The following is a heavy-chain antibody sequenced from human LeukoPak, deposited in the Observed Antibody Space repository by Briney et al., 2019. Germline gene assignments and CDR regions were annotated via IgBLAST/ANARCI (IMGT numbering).Heavy chain of an antibody. D-gene: IGHD3-10*01. CDR1: GFTFSGYS. CDR2: ITSSSSYI. V-gene: IGHV3-21*01. Sequence: PGGSLRLSCAASGFTFSGYSMNWVRQAPGKGLEWVSSITSSSSYIYYSDSVKGRFTISGDNAKNSMYLQMNSLRAEDTAVYYCARGGASGSHWARTYYYYMDVWGKGTTVTVSS. J-gene: IGHJ6*03. CDR3: ARGGASGSHWARTYYYYMDV.